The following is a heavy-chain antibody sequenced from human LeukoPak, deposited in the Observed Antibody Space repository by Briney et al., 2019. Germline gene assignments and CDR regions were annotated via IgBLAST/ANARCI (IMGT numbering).Heavy chain of an antibody. Sequence: GGSLRLSCAASGFTFRSFEMNWVRQAPGKGLEWVSYISGTGAAMYYADSVKGRFTISRDNAKNSLYLQMNSLRAEDTAVYYCAREGDLYDRSTSFQFDYWGQGTLVTVSS. CDR1: GFTFRSFE. CDR2: ISGTGAAM. V-gene: IGHV3-48*03. CDR3: AREGDLYDRSTSFQFDY. J-gene: IGHJ4*02. D-gene: IGHD3-22*01.